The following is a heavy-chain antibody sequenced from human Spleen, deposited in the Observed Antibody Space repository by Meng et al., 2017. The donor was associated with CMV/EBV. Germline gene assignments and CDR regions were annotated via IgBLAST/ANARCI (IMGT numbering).Heavy chain of an antibody. CDR3: ARGMRYCSGTSCYLLDAFHI. CDR2: IYYSGTT. V-gene: IGHV4-59*01. CDR1: GGSISSYY. J-gene: IGHJ3*02. D-gene: IGHD2-2*01. Sequence: GSLRLSCTVSGGSISSYYWSWIRQPPGKGLEWIGYIYYSGTTNYNPSFKSRVTILVDTSKNQFSLKLTSVTAADTAVYYCARGMRYCSGTSCYLLDAFHIWGQGTMVTVSS.